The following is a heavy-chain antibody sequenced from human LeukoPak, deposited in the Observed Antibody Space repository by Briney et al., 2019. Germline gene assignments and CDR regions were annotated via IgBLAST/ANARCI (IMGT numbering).Heavy chain of an antibody. CDR1: GGSFSGYY. J-gene: IGHJ4*02. V-gene: IGHV4-34*01. Sequence: SETLSLTCAVYGGSFSGYYWSWIRQPSGKGLEWIGEINHSGSTNYNPSLKSRVTISVDTSKNQFSLKLSSVTAADTAVYYCARGSRYYGSGSYFDYWGQGTLVTVSS. CDR2: INHSGST. D-gene: IGHD3-10*01. CDR3: ARGSRYYGSGSYFDY.